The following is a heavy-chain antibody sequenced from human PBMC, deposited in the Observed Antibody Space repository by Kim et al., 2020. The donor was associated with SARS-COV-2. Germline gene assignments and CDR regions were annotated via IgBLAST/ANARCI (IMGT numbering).Heavy chain of an antibody. CDR1: GDSVSSNSAA. V-gene: IGHV6-1*01. J-gene: IGHJ4*02. CDR3: AREGGRRYSSSWHDSGLDY. Sequence: SQTLSLTCAISGDSVSSNSAAWNWIRQSPSRGLEWLGRTYYRSKWYNDYAVSVKSRITINPDTSKNQFSLQLNSVTPEDTAVYYCAREGGRRYSSSWHDSGLDYWGQGTLVTVSS. CDR2: TYYRSKWYN. D-gene: IGHD6-13*01.